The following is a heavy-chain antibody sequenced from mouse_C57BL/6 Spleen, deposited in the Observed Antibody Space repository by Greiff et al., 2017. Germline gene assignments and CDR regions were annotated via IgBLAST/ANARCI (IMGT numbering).Heavy chain of an antibody. CDR1: GYTFTSYW. V-gene: IGHV1-59*01. D-gene: IGHD2-1*01. J-gene: IGHJ2*01. CDR3: ARNYGNYLYYFDY. CDR2: IDPSDSYT. Sequence: VQLQQSGAELVRPGTSVKLSCKASGYTFTSYWMHWVKQRPGQGLEWIGVIDPSDSYTNYNQKFKGKATLTVDTSSSTAYMQLSSLTSEDSAVYYCARNYGNYLYYFDYWGQGTTLTVSS.